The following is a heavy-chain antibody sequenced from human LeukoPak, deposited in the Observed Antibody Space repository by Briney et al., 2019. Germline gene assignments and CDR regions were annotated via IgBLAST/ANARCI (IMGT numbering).Heavy chain of an antibody. D-gene: IGHD3-10*02. Sequence: GGSLRLSCAASGFTFSSYAMTWVRQAPGKGPEWVSAITGGGDTTYYADSVKGRFTISRDNSKNTLYLQMNSLRAEDTAVYYCAELGIAMIGGVWGKGTTVTISS. J-gene: IGHJ6*04. CDR2: ITGGGDTT. CDR1: GFTFSSYA. CDR3: AELGIAMIGGV. V-gene: IGHV3-23*01.